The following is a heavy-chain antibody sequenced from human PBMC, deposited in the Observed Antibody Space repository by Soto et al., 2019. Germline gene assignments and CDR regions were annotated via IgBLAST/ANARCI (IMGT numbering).Heavy chain of an antibody. CDR1: GGSMSSHY. J-gene: IGHJ4*02. Sequence: WETLSLTCTVSGGSMSSHYWTWLRQLPGKGLEWIGYISYSGSTYYNPSLKSRVTISADTSRNQFSLKLSSVIAADTAVYYCARADPDASVGYWGQGTLVTVSS. CDR2: ISYSGST. CDR3: ARADPDASVGY. D-gene: IGHD3-16*01. V-gene: IGHV4-59*11.